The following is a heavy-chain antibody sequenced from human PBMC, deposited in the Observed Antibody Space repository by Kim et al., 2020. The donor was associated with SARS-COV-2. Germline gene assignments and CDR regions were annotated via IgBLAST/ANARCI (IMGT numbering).Heavy chain of an antibody. J-gene: IGHJ5*02. CDR3: ARVSSGSSSWYWFDA. Sequence: GGSLRLSCAASGFTFSDYYMTWIRQAPGKGLEWLAYISSSGSYIVYADSVKGRFSISRDNAKKSLYLQMNSLRAEDTAVYYCARVSSGSSSWYWFDAWGQGTLVIVSS. V-gene: IGHV3-11*05. CDR1: GFTFSDYY. D-gene: IGHD6-13*01. CDR2: ISSSGSYI.